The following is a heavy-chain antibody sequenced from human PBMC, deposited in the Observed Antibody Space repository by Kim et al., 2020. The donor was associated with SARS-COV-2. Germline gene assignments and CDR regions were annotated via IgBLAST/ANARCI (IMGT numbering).Heavy chain of an antibody. V-gene: IGHV3-23*01. CDR1: GFSFSDYV. D-gene: IGHD6-13*01. CDR3: AKDWSSAWLASFDS. J-gene: IGHJ4*02. Sequence: GGSLRLSCEGSGFSFSDYVMSWVRQAPGKGLEWVSAISSGGGATYYADSVKGRFTISRDNSRNMVYLQMNSLRAEDTAVYYCAKDWSSAWLASFDSWGQGALVTVSS. CDR2: ISSGGGAT.